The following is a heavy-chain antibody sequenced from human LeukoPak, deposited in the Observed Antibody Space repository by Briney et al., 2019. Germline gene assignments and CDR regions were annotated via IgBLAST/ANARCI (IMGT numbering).Heavy chain of an antibody. CDR2: IYYSGST. Sequence: SETLSLTCTVSGGSISSSSYYWGWIRQHPGKGLEWIGYIYYSGSTYYNPSLKSRVTISVDTSKNQFSLKLSSVTAADTAVYYCASTRLATGYRFDYWGQGTLVTVSS. CDR1: GGSISSSSYY. D-gene: IGHD3-3*01. CDR3: ASTRLATGYRFDY. V-gene: IGHV4-31*03. J-gene: IGHJ4*02.